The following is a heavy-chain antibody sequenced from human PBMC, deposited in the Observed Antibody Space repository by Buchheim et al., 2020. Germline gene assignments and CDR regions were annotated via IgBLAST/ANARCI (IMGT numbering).Heavy chain of an antibody. Sequence: QVQLVESGGGVVQPGRSLRLSCAASGFTFSSYGMHWVRQAPGKGLEWVAVISYDGSNKYYADSVKGRFTISRDNSKNTLYLQMNRLGAEDTAVYYCAKDLRTMVRGVHYYYGMDVWGKETT. CDR1: GFTFSSYG. J-gene: IGHJ6*04. CDR2: ISYDGSNK. CDR3: AKDLRTMVRGVHYYYGMDV. V-gene: IGHV3-30*18. D-gene: IGHD3-10*01.